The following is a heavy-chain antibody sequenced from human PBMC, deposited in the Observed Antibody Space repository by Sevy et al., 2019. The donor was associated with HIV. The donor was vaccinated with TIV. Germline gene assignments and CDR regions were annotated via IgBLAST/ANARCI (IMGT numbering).Heavy chain of an antibody. CDR1: GFTFSGSA. CDR2: ITRKGDTYAT. CDR3: ALDGYYGSGTYFYSDLGY. D-gene: IGHD3-10*01. Sequence: GGSLRLSCVASGFTFSGSAMHWVRQASGKGLQWVGRITRKGDTYATAYAASVKGRFTISRDDSKNTAYLQMSSLKTEDTAVYYCALDGYYGSGTYFYSDLGYWGQGTLVTVSS. J-gene: IGHJ4*02. V-gene: IGHV3-73*01.